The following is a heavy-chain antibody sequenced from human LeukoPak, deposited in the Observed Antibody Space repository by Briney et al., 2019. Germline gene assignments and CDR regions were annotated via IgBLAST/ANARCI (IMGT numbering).Heavy chain of an antibody. D-gene: IGHD3-22*01. Sequence: PGGSLRLSCAFSRFTFSNYWMSWVRRAPEKGLEWVANINQDGREKYYVDSVKGRFSISRDNAKNALYLQMNSLRAEDTAVYYCARKLYYYDSGGSAGYAGWFDPWGQGTLVTVSS. CDR3: ARKLYYYDSGGSAGYAGWFDP. CDR2: INQDGREK. CDR1: RFTFSNYW. J-gene: IGHJ5*02. V-gene: IGHV3-7*05.